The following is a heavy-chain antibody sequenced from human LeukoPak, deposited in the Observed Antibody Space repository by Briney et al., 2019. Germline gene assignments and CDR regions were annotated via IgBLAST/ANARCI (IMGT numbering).Heavy chain of an antibody. CDR3: ARVLRDRYSSSWYWVDY. Sequence: PSETLSLTCTVSGGSISSGGYYWSWIRQHPGKGLEWIGYIYYSGSTYYNPSLKSRVTISGDTSKNQFSLKLSSVTAADTAVYYCARVLRDRYSSSWYWVDYWGQGTLVTVSS. D-gene: IGHD6-13*01. J-gene: IGHJ4*02. CDR1: GGSISSGGYY. V-gene: IGHV4-31*03. CDR2: IYYSGST.